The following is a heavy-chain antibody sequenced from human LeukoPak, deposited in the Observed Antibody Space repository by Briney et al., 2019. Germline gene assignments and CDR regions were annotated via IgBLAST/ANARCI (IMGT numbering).Heavy chain of an antibody. Sequence: SETLSLTCTVSGGSVNSYYWFWIRQFPGKGLEYIGYVYYTGSTDYNPSLESRVNISVDTSKNQFSLKLRSVTAADTATYYCARQKKGLQRVDTGFDSWGQGTLVTVSS. CDR2: VYYTGST. CDR3: ARQKKGLQRVDTGFDS. CDR1: GGSVNSYY. D-gene: IGHD2-15*01. V-gene: IGHV4-59*02. J-gene: IGHJ4*02.